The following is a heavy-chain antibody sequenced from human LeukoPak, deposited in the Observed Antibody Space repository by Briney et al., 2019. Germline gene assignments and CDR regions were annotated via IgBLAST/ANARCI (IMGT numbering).Heavy chain of an antibody. CDR2: IIPIFGTA. J-gene: IGHJ6*03. CDR3: ARDREPEVYYMDV. V-gene: IGHV1-69*05. CDR1: GGTFSSYA. Sequence: SVKVSCKASGGTFSSYAISWMRQAPGQGLEWMGRIIPIFGTANYAQKFQGRVTITTDESTSTAYMELSSLRSEDTAVYYCARDREPEVYYMDVWGKGTTVTVSS. D-gene: IGHD1-26*01.